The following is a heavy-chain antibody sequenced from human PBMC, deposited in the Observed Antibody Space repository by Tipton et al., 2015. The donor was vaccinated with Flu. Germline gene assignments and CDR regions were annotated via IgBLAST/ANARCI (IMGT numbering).Heavy chain of an antibody. V-gene: IGHV4-38-2*02. D-gene: IGHD4-17*01. CDR3: ARDCIDYGDYSSYGMDV. Sequence: TLSLTCAVSGYSISSGYYWGWIRQPPGKGLEWIGSIYHSGSTYYNPSLKSRVTISVDTSKNQFSLKLSSVTAADTAVYYCARDCIDYGDYSSYGMDVWGQGTTVPVSS. J-gene: IGHJ6*02. CDR1: GYSISSGYY. CDR2: IYHSGST.